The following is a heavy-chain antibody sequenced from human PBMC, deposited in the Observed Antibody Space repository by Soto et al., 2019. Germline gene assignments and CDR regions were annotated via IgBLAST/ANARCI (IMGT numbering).Heavy chain of an antibody. CDR1: GYTFPTFL. CDR3: LTPPSSYDRVDAFDI. J-gene: IGHJ3*02. D-gene: IGHD3-22*01. Sequence: PGESLKISCDASGYTFPTFLVAWLRQRPGKGLKWMGIIYSRDSNSRYSPSFQGQGTFSAAKSVGTISVQWRSATASAPAMYYCLTPPSSYDRVDAFDILGQGTMVTVPS. V-gene: IGHV5-51*01. CDR2: IYSRDSNS.